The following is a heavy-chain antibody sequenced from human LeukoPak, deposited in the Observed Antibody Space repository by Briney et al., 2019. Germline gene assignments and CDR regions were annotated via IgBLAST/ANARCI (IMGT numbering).Heavy chain of an antibody. J-gene: IGHJ4*02. CDR2: INHSGST. CDR1: GGSFSGYY. Sequence: SETLSLTCAVYGGSFSGYYWSWIRQPPGKGLEWIGEINHSGSTNYNPSLKSRVTISVDTSKNQFSLKLSSVTAADTAVYCCASMKYDILTGYYLNYFDYWGQGTLVTVSS. D-gene: IGHD3-9*01. V-gene: IGHV4-34*01. CDR3: ASMKYDILTGYYLNYFDY.